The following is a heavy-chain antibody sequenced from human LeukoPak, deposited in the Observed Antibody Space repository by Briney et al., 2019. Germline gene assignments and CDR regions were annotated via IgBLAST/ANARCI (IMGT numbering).Heavy chain of an antibody. CDR2: IYYSGST. CDR1: GGSVSSGSYY. D-gene: IGHD3-9*01. CDR3: ARVLNYDILTGYYRWFDP. V-gene: IGHV4-61*01. Sequence: SETLSLTCTVSGGSVSSGSYYWSWIRQPPGKGLEWVGYIYYSGSTNYNPSLKSRVTISVDTSKNQFSLKLSPVTAADTAVYYCARVLNYDILTGYYRWFDPWGQGTLVTVSS. J-gene: IGHJ5*02.